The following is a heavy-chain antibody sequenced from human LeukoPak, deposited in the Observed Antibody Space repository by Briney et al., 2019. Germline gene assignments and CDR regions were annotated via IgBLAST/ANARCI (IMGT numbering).Heavy chain of an antibody. CDR3: ARYSPSQKYYYYGMDV. CDR1: GYTFTSYG. Sequence: ASVKVSCKASGYTFTSYGISWVRQAPGQGLEWMGWISAYNGNTNYAQKLQGRVTMTTDTSTSTAYMELRSLRSDDTAVYYCARYSPSQKYYYYGMDVWGQGTTATVSS. V-gene: IGHV1-18*01. J-gene: IGHJ6*02. D-gene: IGHD5-18*01. CDR2: ISAYNGNT.